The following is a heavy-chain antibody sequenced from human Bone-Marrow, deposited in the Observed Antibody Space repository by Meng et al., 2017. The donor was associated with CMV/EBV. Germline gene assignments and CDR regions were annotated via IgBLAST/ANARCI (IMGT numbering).Heavy chain of an antibody. CDR3: AKVGFQLLSFDY. D-gene: IGHD2-2*01. V-gene: IGHV3-23*01. CDR1: GFNFSSYA. Sequence: GESLKISCAASGFNFSSYAMSWVRQAPGQGLEWVSGISGSGDSTYYADSVKGRFTISRDNSKNTLYLQMSCLRAEDTAVYSCAKVGFQLLSFDYWGQGTLVTVSS. J-gene: IGHJ4*02. CDR2: ISGSGDST.